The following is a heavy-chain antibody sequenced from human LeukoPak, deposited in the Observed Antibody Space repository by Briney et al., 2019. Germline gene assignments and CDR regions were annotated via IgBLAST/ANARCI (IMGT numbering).Heavy chain of an antibody. CDR2: IRSKAYGGTT. V-gene: IGHV3-49*04. CDR3: TRVRGGAGFDY. CDR1: GFTFGDYA. D-gene: IGHD3-10*01. J-gene: IGHJ4*02. Sequence: GRSLRLSCTASGFTFGDYAMSWVRQAPGKGLEWVGFIRSKAYGGTTEYAASVKGRFTISRDDSKSIAYLQMNSLKTEDTAVYSCTRVRGGAGFDYWGQGTLVTVSS.